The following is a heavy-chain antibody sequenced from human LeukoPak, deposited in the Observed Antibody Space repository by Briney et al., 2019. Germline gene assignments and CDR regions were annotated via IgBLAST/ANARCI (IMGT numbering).Heavy chain of an antibody. CDR1: GVSISGFY. J-gene: IGHJ4*02. CDR3: ARRRGGFGEGEFDY. D-gene: IGHD3-10*01. Sequence: SETLSLTCTVSGVSISGFYWNWIRQPPRKGLEWVGYSHTGGSISSNPSLNSRVAFSMDTSKNQVSLRLNSVTATGTAVYYCARRRGGFGEGEFDYWGQGIPVTVST. CDR2: SHTGGSI. V-gene: IGHV4-4*08.